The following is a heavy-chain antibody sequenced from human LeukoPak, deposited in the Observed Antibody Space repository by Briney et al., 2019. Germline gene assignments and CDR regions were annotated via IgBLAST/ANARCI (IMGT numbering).Heavy chain of an antibody. V-gene: IGHV3-20*04. J-gene: IGHJ4*02. CDR1: GFTFDDYG. CDR2: INWNGGST. Sequence: GGSLRLSCAASGFTFDDYGMSWVRQAPGKGPEWVSGINWNGGSTGYVDSVKGRFTISRDNAKNSLYLQMNSLRAEDTALYYCAREGGIVGAEENDYWGQGTLVTVSS. D-gene: IGHD1-26*01. CDR3: AREGGIVGAEENDY.